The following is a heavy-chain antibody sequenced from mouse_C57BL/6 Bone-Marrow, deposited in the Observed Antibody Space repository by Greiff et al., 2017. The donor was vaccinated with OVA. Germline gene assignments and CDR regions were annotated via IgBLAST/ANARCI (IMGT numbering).Heavy chain of an antibody. CDR2: INPNNGGT. CDR1: GYTFTDYN. V-gene: IGHV1-18*01. D-gene: IGHD1-1*01. Sequence: EVQLQQSGPELVKPGASVKIPCKASGYTFTDYNMDWVKQSNGKSLEWIGDINPNNGGTIYNQKFKGKATLTVDKSSSTAYMELRSLTSEDTAVYYCALITTVVGAYWGQGTLVTVSA. CDR3: ALITTVVGAY. J-gene: IGHJ3*01.